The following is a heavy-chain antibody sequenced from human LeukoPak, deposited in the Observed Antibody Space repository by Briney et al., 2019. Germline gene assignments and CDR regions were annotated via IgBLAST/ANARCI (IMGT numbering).Heavy chain of an antibody. D-gene: IGHD3-10*01. Sequence: PSETLSLTCAVYGGSFSGYYWSWIRQPPGKGLEWIGEINHSGSTNYNPSLKSRVTISVDTSKNQFSLKLSSVTAADTAVYYCARDLYYYGSGSRYYFDYWGQGTLVTVSS. CDR2: INHSGST. V-gene: IGHV4-34*01. CDR3: ARDLYYYGSGSRYYFDY. CDR1: GGSFSGYY. J-gene: IGHJ4*02.